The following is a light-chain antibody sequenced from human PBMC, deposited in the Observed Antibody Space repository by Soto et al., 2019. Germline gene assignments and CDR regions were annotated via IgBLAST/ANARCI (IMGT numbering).Light chain of an antibody. CDR1: SSDVGGYNY. V-gene: IGLV2-8*01. CDR3: SSYAGSNNYVV. J-gene: IGLJ2*01. Sequence: QSALTQPPSASGSPGQSVTISCTGTSSDVGGYNYVSWYQQHPGKAPKLIIYEVSKRPSGVPDRFAGSKPGNPASLTVSGLQAEDEADYYCSSYAGSNNYVVFGGGTKVTVL. CDR2: EVS.